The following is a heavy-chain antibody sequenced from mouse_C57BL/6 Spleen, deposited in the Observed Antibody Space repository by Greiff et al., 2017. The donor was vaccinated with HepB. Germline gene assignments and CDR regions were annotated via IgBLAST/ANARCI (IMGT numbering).Heavy chain of an antibody. CDR2: IHPNSGST. V-gene: IGHV1-64*01. CDR1: GYTFTSYW. CDR3: ARGDYDYDRGFAY. J-gene: IGHJ3*01. Sequence: VQLQQPGAELVKPGASVKLSCKASGYTFTSYWMHWVKQRPGQGLEWIGMIHPNSGSTNYNEKFKSKATLTVDKSSSTAYMQLSSLTSEDSAVYYCARGDYDYDRGFAYWGQGTLVTVSA. D-gene: IGHD2-4*01.